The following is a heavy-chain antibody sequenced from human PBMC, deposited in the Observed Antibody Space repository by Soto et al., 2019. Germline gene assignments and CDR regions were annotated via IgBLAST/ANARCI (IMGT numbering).Heavy chain of an antibody. D-gene: IGHD5-18*01. Sequence: QVQLQESGPGLVKPSQTLSLTCTVSGGSISSGDYYWSWIRQPPGKGLEWIGYIYYSGSTYYNPPLKIGVTLPEDTPRTPSPLRRSSVNAAETAVYYCAREGYTFGIGIEMDVWPQGTTVPVSS. CDR3: AREGYTFGIGIEMDV. CDR2: IYYSGST. V-gene: IGHV4-30-4*01. J-gene: IGHJ6*02. CDR1: GGSISSGDYY.